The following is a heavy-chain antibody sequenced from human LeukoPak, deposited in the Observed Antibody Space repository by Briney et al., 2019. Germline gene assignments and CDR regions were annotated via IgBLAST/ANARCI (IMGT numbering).Heavy chain of an antibody. Sequence: GGSLRLSCAASGFTFDDYAMHWVRQAPGKGLEWVSGISWNSGSIGYADSVKGRFTISRDNAKNSLYLQMNSLRAEDTALYYCAKGGYYDSSGYYSFGYWGQGTLVTVSS. CDR3: AKGGYYDSSGYYSFGY. J-gene: IGHJ4*02. CDR1: GFTFDDYA. CDR2: ISWNSGSI. V-gene: IGHV3-9*01. D-gene: IGHD3-22*01.